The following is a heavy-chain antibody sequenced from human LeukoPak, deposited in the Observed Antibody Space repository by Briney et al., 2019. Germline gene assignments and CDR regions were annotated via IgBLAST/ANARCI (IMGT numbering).Heavy chain of an antibody. J-gene: IGHJ3*02. CDR3: ASGLGYCSSTSCLPLVDAFDI. Sequence: GGSLRLSCAASGFTFSISAMSWVRQAPGKGLEWVSNISSTGDYTYYADSVKGRFTISRDNAKNSLYLQMNSLRAEDTAVYYCASGLGYCSSTSCLPLVDAFDIWGQGTMVTVSS. V-gene: IGHV3-21*01. D-gene: IGHD2-2*01. CDR1: GFTFSISA. CDR2: ISSTGDYT.